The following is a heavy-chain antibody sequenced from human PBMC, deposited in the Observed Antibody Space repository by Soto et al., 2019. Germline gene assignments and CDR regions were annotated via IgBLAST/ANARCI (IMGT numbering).Heavy chain of an antibody. CDR3: AREHSSGWYWFDP. CDR2: IYYSGST. D-gene: IGHD6-19*01. J-gene: IGHJ5*02. V-gene: IGHV4-30-4*01. Sequence: PSETLSLTCTVSGFSISSYDFYWSWIGQPPGKGLEWIGYIYYSGSTYYNPSLKSRVTISVDTSKNQFSLKLSSVTAADTAVYYCAREHSSGWYWFDPWGQGTLVTVSS. CDR1: GFSISSYDFY.